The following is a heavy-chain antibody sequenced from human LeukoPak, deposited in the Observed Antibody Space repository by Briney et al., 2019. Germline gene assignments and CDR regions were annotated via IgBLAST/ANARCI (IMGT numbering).Heavy chain of an antibody. CDR1: GYTFTGYF. CDR2: INPNSGGT. CDR3: ARDERYDSSGYPLDY. J-gene: IGHJ4*02. V-gene: IGHV1-2*02. D-gene: IGHD3-22*01. Sequence: GASVKVSCKASGYTFTGYFMHWVRQAPGQGLEWMGWINPNSGGTNYQGRVTMTRDTSISTAYMELSRLRSDDTAVYYCARDERYDSSGYPLDYWGQGTLVTVSS.